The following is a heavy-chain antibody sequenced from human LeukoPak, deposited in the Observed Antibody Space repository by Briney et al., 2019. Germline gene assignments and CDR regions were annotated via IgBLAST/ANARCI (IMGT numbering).Heavy chain of an antibody. V-gene: IGHV3-74*01. J-gene: IGHJ6*02. Sequence: PGGSLRLSCAASGFTFSSYWMHWVRQAPGEGLVWVSRIKSDGTISYADSVKGRFTISRDNAKNTLYLQMNSLRAEDTAVYYCARDYSYAMDVWGQGTTVTVSS. CDR2: IKSDGTI. CDR3: ARDYSYAMDV. CDR1: GFTFSSYW.